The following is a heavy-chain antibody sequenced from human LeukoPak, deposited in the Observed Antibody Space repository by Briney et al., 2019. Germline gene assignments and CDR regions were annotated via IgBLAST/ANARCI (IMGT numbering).Heavy chain of an antibody. V-gene: IGHV4-59*08. D-gene: IGHD5-24*01. Sequence: PSETLSLTCTVSGGSISSYYWSWIRQPPGKGLEWIGYIYYSGSTNYNPSLKSRVTISVDTSKNQFSLKLSSVTAADTAVYYCARLNRDNRDGYNLDYWGQGTLVTVSS. CDR2: IYYSGST. J-gene: IGHJ4*02. CDR1: GGSISSYY. CDR3: ARLNRDNRDGYNLDY.